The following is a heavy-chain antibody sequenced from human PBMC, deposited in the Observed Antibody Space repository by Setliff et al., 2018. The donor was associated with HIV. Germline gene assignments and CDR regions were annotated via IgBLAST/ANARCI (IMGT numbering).Heavy chain of an antibody. J-gene: IGHJ4*02. CDR1: GGSISSGSYY. CDR2: IYTSGST. V-gene: IGHV4-61*09. CDR3: ARAPGAYYYDSSGYPIGIRFDY. D-gene: IGHD3-22*01. Sequence: PSETLSLTCTVSGGSISSGSYYWSWMRQPAGKGLEWIGHIYTSGSTSYNPSLKSRVTVSVDTSKNQFSLKLSSVTAADTAVYYCARAPGAYYYDSSGYPIGIRFDYWGQGTLVTV.